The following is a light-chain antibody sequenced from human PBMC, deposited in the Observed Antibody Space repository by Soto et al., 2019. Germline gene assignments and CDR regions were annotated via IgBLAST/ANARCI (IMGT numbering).Light chain of an antibody. CDR1: QSIGTW. CDR2: DAS. CDR3: QPYSESSGA. V-gene: IGKV1-5*01. Sequence: DIQVKQSPSTLSASVGDRVTITCGASQSIGTWLAWYQQKPGKAPKLLIFDASTLESGVPSRFSGSGSGTDFTLTISSLQPDDFATYDCQPYSESSGAFGQGTRVEIK. J-gene: IGKJ1*01.